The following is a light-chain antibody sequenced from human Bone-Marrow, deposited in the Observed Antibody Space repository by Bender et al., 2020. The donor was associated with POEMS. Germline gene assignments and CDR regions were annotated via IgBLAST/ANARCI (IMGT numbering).Light chain of an antibody. J-gene: IGLJ3*02. CDR2: RVT. CDR3: CSFAGSRTWM. Sequence: QSALTQPPSASGSPGQSVTISCSGTESDVGGYNYVSWLHQHPGRAPRLLLYRVTQRPSGVSHRFFGSTSGNTASLTISGLQAEDEADYYCCSFAGSRTWMFGGGTKVTVL. CDR1: ESDVGGYNY. V-gene: IGLV2-8*01.